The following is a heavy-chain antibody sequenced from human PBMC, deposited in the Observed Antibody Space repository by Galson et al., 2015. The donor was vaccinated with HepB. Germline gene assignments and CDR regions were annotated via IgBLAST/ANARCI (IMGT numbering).Heavy chain of an antibody. D-gene: IGHD6-19*01. CDR1: RFTFSSYW. CDR2: IKQDGSEK. CDR3: AREIRYSSGWSLDY. V-gene: IGHV3-7*03. J-gene: IGHJ4*02. Sequence: SLRLSCAASRFTFSSYWMSWVRQAPGKGLEWVANIKQDGSEKYYVDSVKGRFTISRDNAKNSLYLQMNSLRAEDTAVYYCAREIRYSSGWSLDYWGQGTLVTVSS.